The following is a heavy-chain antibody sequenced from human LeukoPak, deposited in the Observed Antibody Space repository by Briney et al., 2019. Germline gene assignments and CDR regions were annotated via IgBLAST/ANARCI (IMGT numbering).Heavy chain of an antibody. V-gene: IGHV1-46*01. D-gene: IGHD3-16*01. J-gene: IGHJ6*03. CDR1: GYTFTSYY. Sequence: GASVKVSCKASGYTFTSYYIHWVRQAPGQGLEWMGIIYPGGGSTSYAQKFQGRVTMTRDMSTSTVYMELSSLRSEDTAVYYCARTLSTLGSYSYYMDVWGKGTTVTVSS. CDR3: ARTLSTLGSYSYYMDV. CDR2: IYPGGGST.